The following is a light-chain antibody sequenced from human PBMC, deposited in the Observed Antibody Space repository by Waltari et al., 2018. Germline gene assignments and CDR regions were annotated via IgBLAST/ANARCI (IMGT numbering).Light chain of an antibody. J-gene: IGLJ1*01. V-gene: IGLV1-51*02. Sequence: QSVLTQPPSVSAAPGQKVTISCSGNSSNIWNNYLSWYQQIPGTAPKLLIYENDKRPSGTPDRFSGSKSGTSATLGITGLQTGDEADYYCGAWDSSLSAVFGTGTKVTVL. CDR3: GAWDSSLSAV. CDR2: END. CDR1: SSNIWNNY.